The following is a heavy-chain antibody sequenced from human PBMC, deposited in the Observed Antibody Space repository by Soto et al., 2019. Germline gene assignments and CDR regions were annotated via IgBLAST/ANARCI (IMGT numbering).Heavy chain of an antibody. CDR3: ATSNWFDP. CDR2: IYYIGST. J-gene: IGHJ5*02. CDR1: GGSISSRGYY. V-gene: IGHV4-39*01. Sequence: QLQLQESGPGLVKPSETLSLTCTVSGGSISSRGYYWGWIRQPPGKGREWIGTIYYIGSTYYNPSLKSRITISVDTSKNQFSLKLSSVTAADTAVYYCATSNWFDPWGQGTLVTVSS.